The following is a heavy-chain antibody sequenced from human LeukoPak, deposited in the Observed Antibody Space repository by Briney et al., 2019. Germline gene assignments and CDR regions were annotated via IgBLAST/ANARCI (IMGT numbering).Heavy chain of an antibody. CDR2: IYYSGST. J-gene: IGHJ4*02. Sequence: SETLSLTCTVSGGSISSGDYYWSWIRQPPGKGLEWIGYIYYSGSTYYNPSLKSRVTISVDTSKNQFSLKLSSVTAADTAMYYCARAGGGKYCSSTSCSFDYWGQGTLVTVSS. D-gene: IGHD2-2*01. V-gene: IGHV4-30-4*01. CDR3: ARAGGGKYCSSTSCSFDY. CDR1: GGSISSGDYY.